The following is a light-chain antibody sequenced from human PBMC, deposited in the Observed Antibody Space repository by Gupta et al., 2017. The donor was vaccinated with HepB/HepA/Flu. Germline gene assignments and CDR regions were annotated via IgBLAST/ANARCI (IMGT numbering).Light chain of an antibody. CDR1: QHVNIW. CDR2: AAS. Sequence: IQMTQSPSFVSASVGDRVTITCRASQHVNIWLAWYQQKPGKAPTLLISAASRLKNGVPSRFSGSGYGTDFTLTITHRQPEDFAIYYCQHKNSFPITFGQGTXVDIK. V-gene: IGKV1D-12*01. J-gene: IGKJ5*01. CDR3: QHKNSFPIT.